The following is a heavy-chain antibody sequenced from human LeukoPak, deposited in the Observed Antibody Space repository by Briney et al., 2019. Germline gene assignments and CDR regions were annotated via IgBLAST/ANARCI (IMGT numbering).Heavy chain of an antibody. CDR3: GRVGIVLVIGSNWVDP. D-gene: IGHD3-22*01. Sequence: PSETLSLTCSVSGASISSSDYYWGWTRHPPGKGLEWIGSIYHSGSTYYNASLKSRVTISVDTPKNQVSVKFISVSAADAAVYYCGRVGIVLVIGSNWVDPWGQGTLVTVSP. CDR2: IYHSGST. V-gene: IGHV4-39*07. CDR1: GASISSSDYY. J-gene: IGHJ5*02.